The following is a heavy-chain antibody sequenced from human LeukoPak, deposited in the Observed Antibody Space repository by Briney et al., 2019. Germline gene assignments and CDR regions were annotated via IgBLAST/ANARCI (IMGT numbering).Heavy chain of an antibody. CDR3: AREPKSAGYPD. Sequence: ASVKVPCKASGGTFSSYAISWVRQAPGQGLEWMGRIIPIFGTANYAQKFQGRVTITTDESTSTAYMELSSLRSEDTAVYYCAREPKSAGYPDWGQGTLVTVSS. D-gene: IGHD3-16*02. CDR2: IIPIFGTA. V-gene: IGHV1-69*05. J-gene: IGHJ4*02. CDR1: GGTFSSYA.